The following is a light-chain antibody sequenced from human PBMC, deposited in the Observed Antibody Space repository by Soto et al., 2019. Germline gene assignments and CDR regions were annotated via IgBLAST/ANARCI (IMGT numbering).Light chain of an antibody. CDR3: SSYAGSSNV. J-gene: IGLJ1*01. Sequence: QSVLTQPPSESGSPGQSVAISFTGTSSDVGGYNYVSWYQQHPGKAPKLMIYEVNKRPSGVPDRFSGSKSGNTASLTVSGLQAEDEADYYCSSYAGSSNVFGTGTKVTVL. V-gene: IGLV2-8*01. CDR1: SSDVGGYNY. CDR2: EVN.